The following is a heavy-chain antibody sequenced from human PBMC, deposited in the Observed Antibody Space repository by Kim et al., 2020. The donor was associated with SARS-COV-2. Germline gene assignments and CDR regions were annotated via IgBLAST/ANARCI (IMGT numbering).Heavy chain of an antibody. J-gene: IGHJ4*02. CDR2: FSGSGGNT. D-gene: IGHD3-16*01. CDR1: GFTFSSYA. Sequence: GGSLRLSCAASGFTFSSYAMSWVRQAPGKGLEWVSAFSGSGGNTYYADSVKGRFTISRDNSKNMLFLQMNSLRDEDTAVYYCAKRYGTYGGHFDSWGQGMLVTVSS. CDR3: AKRYGTYGGHFDS. V-gene: IGHV3-23*01.